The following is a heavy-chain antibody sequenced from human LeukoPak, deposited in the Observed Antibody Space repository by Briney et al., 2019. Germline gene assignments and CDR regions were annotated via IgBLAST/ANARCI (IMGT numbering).Heavy chain of an antibody. J-gene: IGHJ4*02. CDR1: GFTFSNYA. CDR3: AKDRGASDVDYFDS. V-gene: IGHV3-23*01. CDR2: ISGSGSNT. Sequence: GGSLRLSCAASGFTFSNYAMTWVRQAPGKGLEWVSVISGSGSNTDYADSVKGRFTISRDNSQNTLYLQMSSLRADDTAVYYCAKDRGASDVDYFDSWGQGALVTVSS. D-gene: IGHD2-2*01.